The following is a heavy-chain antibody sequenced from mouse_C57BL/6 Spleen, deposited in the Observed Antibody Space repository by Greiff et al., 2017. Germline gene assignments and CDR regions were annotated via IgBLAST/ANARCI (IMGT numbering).Heavy chain of an antibody. CDR2: IYPGDGDT. CDR3: ARSSGYDYPWFAY. CDR1: GYAFSSSW. Sequence: QVQLQQSGPELVKPGASVKISCKASGYAFSSSWMHWVKQRPGKGLEWIGRIYPGDGDTNYNGKFKGKATLTADKSSSTAYMQLSSLTSEDSAVYFCARSSGYDYPWFAYWGQGTLVTVSA. D-gene: IGHD2-4*01. V-gene: IGHV1-82*01. J-gene: IGHJ3*01.